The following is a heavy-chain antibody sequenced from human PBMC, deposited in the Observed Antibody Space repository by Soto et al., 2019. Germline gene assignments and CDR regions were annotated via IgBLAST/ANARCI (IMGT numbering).Heavy chain of an antibody. V-gene: IGHV4-4*02. Sequence: QESGPGLVKHSETLSRTCTVSSDSIAGENWWSWVRQTPGLGLEWIGEVLHTGGTNYNPSLKSRVTMEVDKSKNQFYLKLISATAADTAVYYCARVFSSGSGWMYYFDFWGQGTLVSVSS. CDR2: VLHTGGT. CDR1: SDSIAGENW. D-gene: IGHD6-19*01. CDR3: ARVFSSGSGWMYYFDF. J-gene: IGHJ4*02.